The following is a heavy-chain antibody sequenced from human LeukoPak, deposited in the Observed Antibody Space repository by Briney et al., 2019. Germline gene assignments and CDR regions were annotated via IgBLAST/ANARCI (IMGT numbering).Heavy chain of an antibody. Sequence: VKVSCKASGYTFTSYGISWVRQAPGQGLEWMGGIIPIFGTANYAQKFQGRVTITADESTSTAYMELSSLRSEDTAVYYCARGVRYDSSGYHYDNFDYWGQGTLVTVSS. CDR3: ARGVRYDSSGYHYDNFDY. V-gene: IGHV1-69*13. J-gene: IGHJ4*02. D-gene: IGHD3-22*01. CDR2: IIPIFGTA. CDR1: GYTFTSYG.